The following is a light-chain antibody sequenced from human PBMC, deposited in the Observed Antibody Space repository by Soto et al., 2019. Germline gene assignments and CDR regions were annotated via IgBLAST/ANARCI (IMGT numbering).Light chain of an antibody. CDR2: NND. J-gene: IGLJ1*01. CDR1: SSNIGANT. Sequence: QSVLTQPPSASGTPGQRVTISCSGSSSNIGANTVNWYQQRPGTAPKLLISNNDQRPSGVPDRVSGSKSGTSASLAISGLQSEDDAEYYCAAWDDSLYGRVFGSGTKVTVL. CDR3: AAWDDSLYGRV. V-gene: IGLV1-44*01.